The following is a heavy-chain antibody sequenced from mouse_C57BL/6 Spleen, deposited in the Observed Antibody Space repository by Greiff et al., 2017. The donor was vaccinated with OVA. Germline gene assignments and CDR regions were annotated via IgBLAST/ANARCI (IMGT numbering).Heavy chain of an antibody. CDR3: ARHSSGYAMDY. V-gene: IGHV1-66*01. CDR2: IYPGSGNT. J-gene: IGHJ4*01. D-gene: IGHD3-2*02. Sequence: VQLQQSGPELVKPGASVKISCTASGYSFTSYYIHWVKQRPGQGLEWIGWIYPGSGNTKYNEKFKGKATLTADTSSSTAYMQRSSLTSEDAAVYYCARHSSGYAMDYWGQGTSVTVSS. CDR1: GYSFTSYY.